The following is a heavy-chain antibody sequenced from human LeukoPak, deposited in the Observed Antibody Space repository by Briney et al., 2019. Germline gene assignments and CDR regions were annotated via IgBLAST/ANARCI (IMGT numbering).Heavy chain of an antibody. J-gene: IGHJ4*02. Sequence: GASVKVSCKASGYTFTGYYMHWVRQAPGQGLEWMGWINPNSGGTNYAQKFQGRVTMTRGTSISTAYMELSRLRSDDTAVYYCARDSGIEMATIFHNDYWGQGTLVTVSS. CDR1: GYTFTGYY. CDR2: INPNSGGT. D-gene: IGHD5-24*01. V-gene: IGHV1-2*02. CDR3: ARDSGIEMATIFHNDY.